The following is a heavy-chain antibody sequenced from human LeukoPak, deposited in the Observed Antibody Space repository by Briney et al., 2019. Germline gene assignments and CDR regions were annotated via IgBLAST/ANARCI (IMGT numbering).Heavy chain of an antibody. J-gene: IGHJ5*02. D-gene: IGHD4-17*01. V-gene: IGHV1-69*01. CDR2: IIPIFGTA. Sequence: SVKVSCKASGGTFSSYAISWVRQAPGQGLEWMGGIIPIFGTANYAQKFQGRVTITADESTSTAYMELSSLRSEDTAVYCCARYYGDYGGGWFDPWGQGTLVTVSS. CDR1: GGTFSSYA. CDR3: ARYYGDYGGGWFDP.